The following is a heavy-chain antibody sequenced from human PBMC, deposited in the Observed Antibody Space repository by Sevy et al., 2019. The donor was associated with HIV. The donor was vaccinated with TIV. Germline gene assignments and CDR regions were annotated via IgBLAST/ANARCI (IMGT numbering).Heavy chain of an antibody. J-gene: IGHJ5*02. V-gene: IGHV3-11*01. CDR2: ISSSGSTI. CDR3: ARGPRGSGRVGVDP. D-gene: IGHD6-19*01. CDR1: GFTFSDYX. Sequence: GGSLRLSCAASGFTFSDYXXXXXXQXPGXXLXWVSYISSSGSTIYYADSVKGRFTISRDNAKNSLYLQMNSLRAEDTAVYYCARGPRGSGRVGVDPWGQGTLVTVSS.